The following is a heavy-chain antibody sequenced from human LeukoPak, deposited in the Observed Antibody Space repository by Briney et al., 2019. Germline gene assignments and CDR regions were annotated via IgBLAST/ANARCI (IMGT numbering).Heavy chain of an antibody. J-gene: IGHJ4*02. D-gene: IGHD3-16*01. V-gene: IGHV3-7*05. CDR1: GVPSSNYR. CDR2: VKKDVSEK. Sequence: PGGSLRLSCVASGVPSSNYRMTWVRQAPGKGLEWVATVKKDVSEKYYVDSVEGRFTVSRDNAKNSLYLQMNSLRAEDTAVYYCAAGGYWGQGTLVTVSS. CDR3: AAGGY.